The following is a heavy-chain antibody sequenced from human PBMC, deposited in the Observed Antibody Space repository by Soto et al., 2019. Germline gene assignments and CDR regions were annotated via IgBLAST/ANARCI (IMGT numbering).Heavy chain of an antibody. V-gene: IGHV4-39*01. Sequence: SETLSLTCTVSGGSISSSIDYWGWIRQPPGKGLEWIGSIYYSGSTYYNPSLKSRVTISVDTSKNQFSLKLSSVTAADTAVYYCARHSIIVLMVYASPSENNWFDPWGQGTLVTVSS. CDR2: IYYSGST. J-gene: IGHJ5*02. CDR3: ARHSIIVLMVYASPSENNWFDP. D-gene: IGHD2-8*01. CDR1: GGSISSSIDY.